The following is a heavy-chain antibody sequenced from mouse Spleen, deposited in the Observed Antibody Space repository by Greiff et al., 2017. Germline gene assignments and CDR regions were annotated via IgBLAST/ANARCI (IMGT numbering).Heavy chain of an antibody. Sequence: VQLKESGPGLVKPSQSLSLTCTVTGYSITSDYAWNWIRQFPGNKLEWMGYMIYSGSTNYNPSLKSRISITRDTSKNRFFLQLNSATTEDTATFYCARSWGDYDYLYFDVWGAGTTVTVSS. V-gene: IGHV3-2*02. CDR2: MIYSGST. D-gene: IGHD2-13*01. J-gene: IGHJ1*01. CDR3: ARSWGDYDYLYFDV. CDR1: GYSITSDYA.